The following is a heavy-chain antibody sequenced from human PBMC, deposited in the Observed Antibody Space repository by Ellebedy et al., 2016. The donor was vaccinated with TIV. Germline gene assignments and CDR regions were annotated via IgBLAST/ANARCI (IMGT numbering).Heavy chain of an antibody. J-gene: IGHJ5*02. D-gene: IGHD5-12*01. Sequence: SETLSLXXAVSGGSISSGGYSWSWIRQPPGKGLEWIGYIYHSGSTYYNPSLKSRVTTSVDRSKDQFSLKLSSVTAADTAVYYCARGGYSGYDFWFDPWGQGTLVTVSS. CDR1: GGSISSGGYS. CDR2: IYHSGST. CDR3: ARGGYSGYDFWFDP. V-gene: IGHV4-30-2*01.